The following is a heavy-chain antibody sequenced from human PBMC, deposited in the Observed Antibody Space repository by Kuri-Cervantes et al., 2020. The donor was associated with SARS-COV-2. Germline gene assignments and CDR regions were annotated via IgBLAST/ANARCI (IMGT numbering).Heavy chain of an antibody. J-gene: IGHJ3*02. Sequence: GSLRLSCTVSGVSINTSTYYWGWIRQPPGKGPEWIGSIYYSGSTYYKPSLKSRVIISVDTSKNQFSLKLSSVTAADTALYYCARHFPPIPSGAFDIWGQGTMVTVSS. CDR2: IYYSGST. D-gene: IGHD1-26*01. CDR3: ARHFPPIPSGAFDI. CDR1: GVSINTSTYY. V-gene: IGHV4-39*01.